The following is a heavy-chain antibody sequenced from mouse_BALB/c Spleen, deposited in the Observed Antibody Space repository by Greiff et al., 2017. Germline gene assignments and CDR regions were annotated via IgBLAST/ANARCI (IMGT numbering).Heavy chain of an antibody. CDR1: GFNIKDTY. V-gene: IGHV14-3*02. CDR2: IDPANGNT. CDR3: ARPAYYYAMDY. J-gene: IGHJ4*01. Sequence: EVQLQQSGAELVKPGASVKLSCTASGFNIKDTYMHWVKQRPEQGLEWIGRIDPANGNTKYDPKFQGKATITADTSSNTAYLQLSSLTSEDTAVYYCARPAYYYAMDYWGQGTSVTVSS.